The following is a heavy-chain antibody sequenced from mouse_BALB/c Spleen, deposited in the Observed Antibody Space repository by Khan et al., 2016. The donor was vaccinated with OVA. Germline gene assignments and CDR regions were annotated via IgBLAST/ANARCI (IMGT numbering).Heavy chain of an antibody. V-gene: IGHV1-37*01. CDR3: ERYDGIYYDAMDY. J-gene: IGHJ4*01. CDR2: INPYNGDT. CDR1: GYSFTGYF. D-gene: IGHD2-14*01. Sequence: VQLQESGPELVKPGASVMISCKASGYSFTGYFMNWVKQSHGKSLEWIGRINPYNGDTFYNQKFKGKATLTVDKSSSTAHMELLSLTSEDSAVYYCERYDGIYYDAMDYWGQGTSVTVSS.